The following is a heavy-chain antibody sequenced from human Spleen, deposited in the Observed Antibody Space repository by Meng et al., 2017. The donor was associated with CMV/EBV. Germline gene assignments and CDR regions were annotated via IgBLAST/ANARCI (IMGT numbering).Heavy chain of an antibody. V-gene: IGHV3-30*04. Sequence: GESLKISCAASGFAFNTYAMHWARQAPGKGLEWVAVITDDGRKQHYAESVKGRFTISRDNSKRTVYLQMNSLRPGDTAVYYCARGGRDTSASRSFDSWGQGTLVTVSS. CDR1: GFAFNTYA. CDR2: ITDDGRKQ. D-gene: IGHD6-6*01. J-gene: IGHJ5*01. CDR3: ARGGRDTSASRSFDS.